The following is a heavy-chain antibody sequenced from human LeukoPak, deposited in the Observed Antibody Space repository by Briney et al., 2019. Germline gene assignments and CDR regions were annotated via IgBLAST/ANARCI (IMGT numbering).Heavy chain of an antibody. CDR3: AKDRAVAGYFDY. V-gene: IGHV3-23*01. Sequence: TGGSLRLSCAASGFTFSSYAMSWVRQAPGKGLQWVSAISGSGGSTYYADSVKGRFTISRDNSKNTLYPQMNSLRAEDTAVYYCAKDRAVAGYFDYWGQGTLVTVSS. J-gene: IGHJ4*02. D-gene: IGHD6-19*01. CDR1: GFTFSSYA. CDR2: ISGSGGST.